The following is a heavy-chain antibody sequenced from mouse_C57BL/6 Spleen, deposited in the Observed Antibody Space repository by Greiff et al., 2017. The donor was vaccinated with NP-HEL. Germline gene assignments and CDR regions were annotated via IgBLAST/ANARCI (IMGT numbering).Heavy chain of an antibody. D-gene: IGHD1-1*01. Sequence: VQLQQSGPELVKPGDSVKISCKASGYSFTGYFMNWVMQSHGKSLEWIGRINPYNGDTFYNQKFKGKATLTVDKSSSTAHMELRSLTSEDSAVYYCARRGGGSSYGAMDYWGQGTSVTVSS. CDR2: INPYNGDT. CDR1: GYSFTGYF. V-gene: IGHV1-20*01. CDR3: ARRGGGSSYGAMDY. J-gene: IGHJ4*01.